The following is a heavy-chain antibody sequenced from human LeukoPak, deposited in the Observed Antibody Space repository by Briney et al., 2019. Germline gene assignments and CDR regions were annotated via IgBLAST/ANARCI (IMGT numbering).Heavy chain of an antibody. V-gene: IGHV3-30*02. J-gene: IGHJ4*02. CDR1: GFIFNTYG. CDR3: AKDRAYGQFLWGNDY. D-gene: IGHD2-21*01. Sequence: GGSLRLSCVASGFIFNTYGMHWVRQAPGKGLEWVAFIGNDGSDKYYAVSVKGRFTISRENSKNTLYLQMNSLRVEDTALYYCAKDRAYGQFLWGNDYWGQGTLVTVSS. CDR2: IGNDGSDK.